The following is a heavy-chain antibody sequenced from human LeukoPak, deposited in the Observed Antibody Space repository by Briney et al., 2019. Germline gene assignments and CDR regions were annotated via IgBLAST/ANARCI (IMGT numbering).Heavy chain of an antibody. J-gene: IGHJ3*02. CDR1: GFTFSSYA. Sequence: GGSLRLSCAASGFTFSSYAMSWVRQAPGKGLEWVSAISGNGGSTYYADSVKGRFTISRDNSKNTLYLQMNSLRAEDTAVYYCAKDSLHRMTTVTTGAFDIWGQGTMVTVSS. CDR3: AKDSLHRMTTVTTGAFDI. D-gene: IGHD4-17*01. CDR2: ISGNGGST. V-gene: IGHV3-23*01.